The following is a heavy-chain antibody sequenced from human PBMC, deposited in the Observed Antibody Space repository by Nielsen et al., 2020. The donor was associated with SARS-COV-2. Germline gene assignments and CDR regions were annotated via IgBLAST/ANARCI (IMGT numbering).Heavy chain of an antibody. D-gene: IGHD4-11*01. Sequence: GESLKISCAASGFTFSSYAMHWVRQAPGKGLEWVAVISYDGSNKYYADSVKGRFTISGDNSKNTLYLQMNSLRAEDTAVYYCARAIYRLTTDNWFDPWGQGTLVTVSS. J-gene: IGHJ5*02. CDR2: ISYDGSNK. CDR3: ARAIYRLTTDNWFDP. CDR1: GFTFSSYA. V-gene: IGHV3-30-3*01.